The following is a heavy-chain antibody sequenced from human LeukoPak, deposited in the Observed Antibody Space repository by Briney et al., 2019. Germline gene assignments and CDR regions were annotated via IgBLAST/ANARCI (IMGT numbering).Heavy chain of an antibody. J-gene: IGHJ4*02. Sequence: VASVKVSCKASGGTFSSYAINWVRQATGQGLEWMGYMNPNSGNTGYAQKFQDRVTITSDTSISTAYMELSSLRSDDTAVYYCAREGLDYWGQGTLVTVSS. CDR3: AREGLDY. CDR2: MNPNSGNT. V-gene: IGHV1-8*03. CDR1: GGTFSSYA.